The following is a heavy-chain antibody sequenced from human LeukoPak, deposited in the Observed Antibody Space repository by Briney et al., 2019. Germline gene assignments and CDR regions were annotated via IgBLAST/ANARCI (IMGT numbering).Heavy chain of an antibody. J-gene: IGHJ5*02. D-gene: IGHD1-26*01. CDR2: INPKSGDT. V-gene: IGHV1-2*06. CDR3: ATEDSRSGSYYDP. CDR1: GYIFTDYR. Sequence: ASVEVSCKASGYIFTDYRLHWVRQAPGQGLEWMGRINPKSGDTNYAQKFQGRVTMTSDTSITTAYMELRRLKSDDTAFYFCATEDSRSGSYYDPWGQGTLVTVSS.